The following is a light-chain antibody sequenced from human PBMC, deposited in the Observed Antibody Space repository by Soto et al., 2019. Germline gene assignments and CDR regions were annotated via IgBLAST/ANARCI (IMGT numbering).Light chain of an antibody. CDR1: QGISSA. CDR2: DAS. CDR3: QHFGGTTFT. Sequence: AIKLTQSPSSLSASVGDRVPITCRASQGISSALAWYQQKPGKAPKLLIYDASSLESGVPSRFSGSGSGTDFTLTISRLEPGDFAVYYCQHFGGTTFTFGQGTRLEI. V-gene: IGKV1-13*02. J-gene: IGKJ5*01.